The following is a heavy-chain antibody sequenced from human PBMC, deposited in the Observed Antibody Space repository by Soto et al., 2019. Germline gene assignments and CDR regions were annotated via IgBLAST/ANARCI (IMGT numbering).Heavy chain of an antibody. Sequence: HGESLKISCKGSGYSFTSYWIGCVRQMPGKGLEWMGIIYPGDSDTRYSPSFQGQVTISADKSISTAYLQWSSLKASDTAMYYCARRPYDFWSGYYRNYFDYWGQGTLVTVSS. CDR1: GYSFTSYW. D-gene: IGHD3-3*01. CDR2: IYPGDSDT. CDR3: ARRPYDFWSGYYRNYFDY. V-gene: IGHV5-51*01. J-gene: IGHJ4*02.